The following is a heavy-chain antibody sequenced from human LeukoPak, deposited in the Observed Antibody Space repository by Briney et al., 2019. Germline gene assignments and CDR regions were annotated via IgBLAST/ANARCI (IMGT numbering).Heavy chain of an antibody. CDR3: VRDSGWFDP. CDR1: GGSISSYY. D-gene: IGHD1-26*01. V-gene: IGHV4-59*01. J-gene: IGHJ5*02. Sequence: SETLSLTCTVSGGSISSYYWSWIRQPPGKGLEWIGYIYYSGSTNYNPSLKSRVTISVDTSKNQFSLKLSSVTAADTAVYYCVRDSGWFDPWGQGTLVTVSS. CDR2: IYYSGST.